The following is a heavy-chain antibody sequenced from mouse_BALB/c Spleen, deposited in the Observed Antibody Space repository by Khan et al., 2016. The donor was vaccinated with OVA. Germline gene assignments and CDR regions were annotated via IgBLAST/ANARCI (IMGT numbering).Heavy chain of an antibody. CDR1: GFNIKDSY. D-gene: IGHD6-1*01. V-gene: IGHV14-3*02. CDR3: ARLGRK. J-gene: IGHJ2*01. Sequence: VQLKQSGPELVKPGATVKMSCTASGFNIKDSYMHWVKQWPEQGLEWIGRIDPPNGNTKYDAKFQGKVTLSADTSSNTAYLQLSSLTSEDTAVYYCARLGRKWGKGTTLTVSS. CDR2: IDPPNGNT.